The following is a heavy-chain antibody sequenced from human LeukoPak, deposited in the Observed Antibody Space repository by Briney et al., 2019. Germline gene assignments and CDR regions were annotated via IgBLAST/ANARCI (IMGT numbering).Heavy chain of an antibody. Sequence: PSQTLSLTCAVSGDSISSAGYSWSWIRQSPGKELEWIAYIYYSGSTYYNPSLKSRVTISVDTSKNQFSLKLSSVTAADTAVYYCARRRAGWLQRTVYYYYYMDVWGKGTTVTISS. CDR2: IYYSGST. V-gene: IGHV4-30-4*07. J-gene: IGHJ6*03. CDR3: ARRRAGWLQRTVYYYYYMDV. CDR1: GDSISSAGYS. D-gene: IGHD5-24*01.